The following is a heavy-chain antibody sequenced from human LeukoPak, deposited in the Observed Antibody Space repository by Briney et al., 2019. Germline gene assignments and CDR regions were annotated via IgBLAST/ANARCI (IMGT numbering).Heavy chain of an antibody. D-gene: IGHD3-22*01. V-gene: IGHV3-23*01. J-gene: IGHJ4*02. CDR2: FSGSGGST. CDR1: GFTFSSYA. Sequence: GGSLRLSCAASGFTFSSYAMSWVRQAPGKGLEWVSAFSGSGGSTYYADSVKGRFTISRDNSKNTLYLQMNSLRAEDTAVYYCAKGFYDSSGYYYGPLGYWGQGTLVTVSS. CDR3: AKGFYDSSGYYYGPLGY.